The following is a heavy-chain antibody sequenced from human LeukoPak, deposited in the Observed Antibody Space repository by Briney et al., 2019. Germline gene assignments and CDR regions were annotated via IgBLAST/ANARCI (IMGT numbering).Heavy chain of an antibody. CDR2: ISGGDAIT. CDR3: VKDAVVVPTGWFDP. D-gene: IGHD2-2*01. J-gene: IGHJ5*02. Sequence: GGSLRLSCAASGFTFSSYSMNWVRQAPGKGLEWVSAISGGDAITYYADSVKGRFTISRDNSKNTLYLQMNSLRAEDTALYYCVKDAVVVPTGWFDPWGQGTLVTVSS. V-gene: IGHV3-23*01. CDR1: GFTFSSYS.